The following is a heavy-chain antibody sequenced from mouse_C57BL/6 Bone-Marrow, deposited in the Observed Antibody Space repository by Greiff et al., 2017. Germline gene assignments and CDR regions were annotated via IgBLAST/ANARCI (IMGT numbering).Heavy chain of an antibody. Sequence: DVMLVESGGGLVQPGGSLKLSCAASGFTFSDYYMYWVRQTPEKRLEWVAYISNGGGSTYYPDTVKGRFTISRDNAKNTLYLQMSRLKSEDTAMYYCARQGGNYRYFDVWGTGTTVTVSS. CDR1: GFTFSDYY. D-gene: IGHD2-1*01. CDR3: ARQGGNYRYFDV. CDR2: ISNGGGST. V-gene: IGHV5-12*01. J-gene: IGHJ1*03.